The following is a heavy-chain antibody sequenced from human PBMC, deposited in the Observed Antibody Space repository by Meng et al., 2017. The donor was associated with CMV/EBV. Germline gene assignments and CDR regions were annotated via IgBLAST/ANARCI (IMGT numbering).Heavy chain of an antibody. D-gene: IGHD7-27*01. CDR3: AREISGSALDY. V-gene: IGHV3-33*01. Sequence: SGEASGFTFSSHGMHWVRQAPGKGLEWVAVIWYDGSNKYYADSVKGRFTISRDNSKNTVYLQMNSLRAEDTAVYYCAREISGSALDYWGQGTLVTVSS. J-gene: IGHJ4*02. CDR2: IWYDGSNK. CDR1: GFTFSSHG.